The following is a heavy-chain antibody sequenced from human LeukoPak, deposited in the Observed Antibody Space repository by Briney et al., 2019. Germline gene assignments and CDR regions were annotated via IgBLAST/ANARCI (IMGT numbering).Heavy chain of an antibody. CDR1: GYTFTGYY. D-gene: IGHD2-2*01. J-gene: IGHJ6*03. CDR3: ASWGYCSSTSCFYYYYYMDV. V-gene: IGHV1-2*02. CDR2: INPNSGGT. Sequence: GASVKVSCKASGYTFTGYYMHWVRQAPGQGLEWMGWINPNSGGTNYAQKFQGRATMTRDTSISTAYMELSRLRSDDTAVYYCASWGYCSSTSCFYYYYYMDVWGKGTTVTVSS.